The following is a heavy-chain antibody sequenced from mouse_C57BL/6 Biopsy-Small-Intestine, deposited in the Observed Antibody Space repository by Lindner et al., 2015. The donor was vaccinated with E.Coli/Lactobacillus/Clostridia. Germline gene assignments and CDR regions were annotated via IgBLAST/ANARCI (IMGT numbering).Heavy chain of an antibody. Sequence: SVKVSCKASGYTLTNNFTHWVRQAPGQGLEWMGLINPSGDDTVYAQKFRGRVAMTRDTSTNTVHMQLNSLRSDDTAVYYCGRDSPHGWGSTDCWGQGTLVTVSS. D-gene: IGHD2-1*01. CDR1: GYTLTNNF. J-gene: IGHJ4*01. CDR2: INPSGDDT. CDR3: GRDSPHGWGSTDC. V-gene: IGHV1S61*01.